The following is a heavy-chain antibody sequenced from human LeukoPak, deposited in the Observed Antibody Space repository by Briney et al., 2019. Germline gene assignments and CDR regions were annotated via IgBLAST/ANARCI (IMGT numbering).Heavy chain of an antibody. Sequence: GGSLRLSCAASGFTFNSYGLHWVRQAPGKGLQWVALVSYDGFAGSDKYYADSVKGRFTISRDNSKNTLYLQMDSLRPEDTAVYFCARGSTDRYGSGSYYLDYWGQGTLVTVSS. CDR1: GFTFNSYG. CDR3: ARGSTDRYGSGSYYLDY. D-gene: IGHD3-10*01. CDR2: VSYDGFAGSDK. V-gene: IGHV3-30*03. J-gene: IGHJ4*02.